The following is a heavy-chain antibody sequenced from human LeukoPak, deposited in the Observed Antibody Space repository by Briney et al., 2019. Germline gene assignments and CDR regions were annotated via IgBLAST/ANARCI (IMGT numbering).Heavy chain of an antibody. Sequence: PGGSLRLSCEAAGVTFSSYVMHWVRRTPGKGLVWVSRISHDGIISYADSVKGRFTISRDNAKNTLILQMNSLRVEDTAVYYCARDWVYKTDYWGRGTLVTVSS. CDR3: ARDWVYKTDY. CDR1: GVTFSSYV. CDR2: ISHDGII. V-gene: IGHV3-74*01. D-gene: IGHD5-24*01. J-gene: IGHJ4*02.